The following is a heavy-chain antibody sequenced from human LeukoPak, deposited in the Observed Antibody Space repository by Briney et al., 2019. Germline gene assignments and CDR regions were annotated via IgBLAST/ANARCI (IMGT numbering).Heavy chain of an antibody. CDR3: ASTATKTGDDAFDI. J-gene: IGHJ3*02. CDR2: INPNSGGT. Sequence: ASVKVSCKASGYTFTGYYMHWVRQAPGQGLEWVGWINPNSGGTNYAQKFQGRVTMTRDTSISTAYMELSRLGSDDTAVYYCASTATKTGDDAFDIWGQGTMVTVSS. V-gene: IGHV1-2*02. D-gene: IGHD5-12*01. CDR1: GYTFTGYY.